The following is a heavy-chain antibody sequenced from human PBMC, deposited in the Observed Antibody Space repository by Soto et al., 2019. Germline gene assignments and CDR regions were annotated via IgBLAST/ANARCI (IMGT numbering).Heavy chain of an antibody. CDR2: ISAYNGNT. D-gene: IGHD3-9*01. Sequence: ASVQVSCKASGYTFTSYGISWVRQAPGQGLEWKGWISAYNGNTNYAQKFQGRVTMTTDTSTSTAYMELRSLRFDDTAVYYCARDFDRSWFDPWGQGTLVTVSS. J-gene: IGHJ5*02. CDR3: ARDFDRSWFDP. V-gene: IGHV1-18*01. CDR1: GYTFTSYG.